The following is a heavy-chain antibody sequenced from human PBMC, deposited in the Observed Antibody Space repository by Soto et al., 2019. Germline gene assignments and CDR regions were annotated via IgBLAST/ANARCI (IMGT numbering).Heavy chain of an antibody. Sequence: QVTLKESGPVVVKPTETLTLTCTVSGFSLSNTRLGVSWIRQPPGKALEWLAHIFSNDEKSYSTSLKNRLTTSKDTSRSQVVLTMTNVDPVDSATYYCALIKDCSRTDCYLASFDPWGQGTLVTVSS. D-gene: IGHD2-2*01. CDR1: GFSLSNTRLG. CDR3: ALIKDCSRTDCYLASFDP. CDR2: IFSNDEK. V-gene: IGHV2-26*01. J-gene: IGHJ5*02.